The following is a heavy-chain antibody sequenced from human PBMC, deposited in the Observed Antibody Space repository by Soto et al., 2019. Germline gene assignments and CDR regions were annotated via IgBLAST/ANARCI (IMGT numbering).Heavy chain of an antibody. V-gene: IGHV5-51*01. D-gene: IGHD3-10*01. CDR3: ASGSYYINYYYGMDV. Sequence: PGESLKISCKGSGYSFASYWIGWVRQMPGKGLEWMGIIYPGDSDTRYSPSFQGQVTISADKSISTAYLQWSSLKASDTAMYYCASGSYYINYYYGMDVWGQGTTVTVSS. CDR2: IYPGDSDT. J-gene: IGHJ6*02. CDR1: GYSFASYW.